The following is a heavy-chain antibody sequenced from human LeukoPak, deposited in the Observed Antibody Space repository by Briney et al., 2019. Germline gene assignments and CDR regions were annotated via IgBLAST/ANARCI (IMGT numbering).Heavy chain of an antibody. D-gene: IGHD6-13*01. Sequence: GGSLRLSCAASGFTFSSYWMSWVRQAPGKGLEWVANIKQDGSEKYYVDSVKGRFTISRDNAKNSLYLQMNSLRAEDTAVYYCARVVGDSSWHMITYYYYYMDVWGNGTTATVSS. J-gene: IGHJ6*03. V-gene: IGHV3-7*01. CDR1: GFTFSSYW. CDR2: IKQDGSEK. CDR3: ARVVGDSSWHMITYYYYYMDV.